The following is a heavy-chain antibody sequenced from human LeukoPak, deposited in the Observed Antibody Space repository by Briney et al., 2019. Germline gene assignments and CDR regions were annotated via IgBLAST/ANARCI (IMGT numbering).Heavy chain of an antibody. CDR2: IYHSGST. D-gene: IGHD1-26*01. J-gene: IGHJ4*02. CDR3: ASLRERSYYARGFDY. V-gene: IGHV4-38-2*02. Sequence: SETLSLTCSVSTYSISSAYYWGWIRQPPGKGLQWIGSIYHSGSTSYNPSLKSRVTISVDTSKNQFSLKLSSVTAADTAVYYCASLRERSYYARGFDYWGQGTLVTVSS. CDR1: TYSISSAYY.